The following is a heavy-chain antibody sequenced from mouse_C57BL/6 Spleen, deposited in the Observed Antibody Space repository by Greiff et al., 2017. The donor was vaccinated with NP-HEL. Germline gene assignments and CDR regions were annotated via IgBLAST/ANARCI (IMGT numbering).Heavy chain of an antibody. V-gene: IGHV1-22*01. CDR2: INPNNGGT. D-gene: IGHD1-1*01. J-gene: IGHJ2*01. CDR3: ARRLITTLNYFDY. CDR1: GYTFTDYN. Sequence: EVQLQQSGPELVKPGASVKMSCKASGYTFTDYNMHWVKQSHGKSLEWIGYINPNNGGTSYNQKCKGKATLTVNKSSSTAYMELRSLTSEDSAVYYCARRLITTLNYFDYWGQGTTLTVSS.